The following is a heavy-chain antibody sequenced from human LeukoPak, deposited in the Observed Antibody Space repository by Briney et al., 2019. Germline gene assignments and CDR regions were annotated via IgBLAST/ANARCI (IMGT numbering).Heavy chain of an antibody. CDR2: INPSGGST. CDR1: GYTFTSYY. D-gene: IGHD3-22*01. Sequence: ASVKVSCKASGYTFTSYYMHWVRQAPGQGLEWMGIINPSGGSTSYAQKFQGRVTMTTDTSTSTAYMELRSLRSDDTAVYYCARTYYYDSSGYYYNWYFDLWGRGTLVTVSS. CDR3: ARTYYYDSSGYYYNWYFDL. J-gene: IGHJ2*01. V-gene: IGHV1-46*01.